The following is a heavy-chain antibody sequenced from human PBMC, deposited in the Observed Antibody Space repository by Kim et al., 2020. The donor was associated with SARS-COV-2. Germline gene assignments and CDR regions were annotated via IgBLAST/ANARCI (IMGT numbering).Heavy chain of an antibody. D-gene: IGHD1-26*01. Sequence: GGSLRLSCAASGFTVSSNDMSWVRQAPGKGLEWVSVFYNSGTTTYADSVKGRFTISRDNSKNTLYLQMNSLRDEDTAVYYCARGWAYWGQGTLGTVSS. CDR1: GFTVSSND. CDR2: FYNSGTT. CDR3: ARGWAY. V-gene: IGHV3-53*01. J-gene: IGHJ4*02.